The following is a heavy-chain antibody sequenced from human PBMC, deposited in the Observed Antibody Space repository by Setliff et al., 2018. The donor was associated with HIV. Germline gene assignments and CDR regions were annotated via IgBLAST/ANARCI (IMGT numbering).Heavy chain of an antibody. CDR1: GYTFATSW. CDR3: ATYGEGAPTSWFDP. J-gene: IGHJ5*02. CDR2: IYPDDSDT. D-gene: IGHD3-10*01. Sequence: PGESLKISCKTFGYTFATSWIAWVRQKPGKGREWMGIIYPDDSDTRYSPYFEDHVYISVDKSINIAYLEWKALKAADSAMYYCATYGEGAPTSWFDPWGQGTLVTVSS. V-gene: IGHV5-51*01.